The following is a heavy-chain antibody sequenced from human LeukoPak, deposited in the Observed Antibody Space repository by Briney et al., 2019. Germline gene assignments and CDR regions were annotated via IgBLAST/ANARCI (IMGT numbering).Heavy chain of an antibody. CDR3: ARGRQEVSMIVVVMTAVSYYLDV. D-gene: IGHD3-22*01. V-gene: IGHV4-34*01. CDR1: GGSFSGYY. CDR2: INPSGRI. J-gene: IGHJ6*03. Sequence: PSETLSLTCAVYGGSFSGYYWTWIRQAPGKGLEWIGEINPSGRISYNPSLKSRLTVSVDASKNQFSLNLRSLTAADTAVYYCARGRQEVSMIVVVMTAVSYYLDVWGKGTTVTVS.